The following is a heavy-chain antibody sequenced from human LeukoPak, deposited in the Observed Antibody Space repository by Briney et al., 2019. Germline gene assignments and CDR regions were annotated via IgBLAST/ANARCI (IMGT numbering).Heavy chain of an antibody. V-gene: IGHV3-23*01. J-gene: IGHJ4*02. CDR2: ISGSGGST. CDR1: GFTFSIYA. CDR3: GKDSSGWYGYFDY. Sequence: GGSLRLSCAASGFTFSIYAMSWVRQAPGKGLEWVSAISGSGGSTYYADSVKGRFTISRDNSKNTLYLQMNSLRAEDTAVYYCGKDSSGWYGYFDYWGQGTLVTVSS. D-gene: IGHD6-19*01.